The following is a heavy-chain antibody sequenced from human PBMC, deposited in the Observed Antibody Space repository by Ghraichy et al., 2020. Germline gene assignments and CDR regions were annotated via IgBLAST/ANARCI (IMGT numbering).Heavy chain of an antibody. CDR2: IHYRGNT. D-gene: IGHD3-22*01. CDR1: GDSIISSY. J-gene: IGHJ4*02. V-gene: IGHV4-59*01. CDR3: ARAYFDRSGYYSGGEVELDY. Sequence: SETLSLTCTVSGDSIISSYWSWIRQSPGKGLEWIGYIHYRGNTYYNPSLKSRVTMSVDMSKNKFSLELSSVIAADTAVYYCARAYFDRSGYYSGGEVELDYCGPRRLVTVCS.